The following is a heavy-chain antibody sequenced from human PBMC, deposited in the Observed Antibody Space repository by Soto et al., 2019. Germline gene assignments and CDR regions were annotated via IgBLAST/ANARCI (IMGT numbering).Heavy chain of an antibody. CDR3: ASDRRWLQFKGNHY. Sequence: GGSLRLSCAASGFTFSDYYMSWVRQAPGKGLEWVSYISSSATTTYHADSVKGRFTISRDNAKNSLYLQMNSLRPEDTAVYYCASDRRWLQFKGNHYRGQGTPVTVSS. CDR1: GFTFSDYY. D-gene: IGHD5-12*01. J-gene: IGHJ4*02. V-gene: IGHV3-11*01. CDR2: ISSSATTT.